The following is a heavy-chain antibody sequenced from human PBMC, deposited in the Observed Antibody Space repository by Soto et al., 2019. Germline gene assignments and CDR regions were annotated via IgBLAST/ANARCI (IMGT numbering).Heavy chain of an antibody. V-gene: IGHV1-69*06. D-gene: IGHD5-12*01. Sequence: QVQLVQSGAEVKKPGSSVKVSCKASGGTFSSYAVSWVRQAPGQGLEWMGGIIPIFGTANYAQKFQGRVTITADKSTSTAYMELSSLRSEDTAVYYCAREMATIKRKNHFDYWGQGTLVTVSS. CDR1: GGTFSSYA. CDR2: IIPIFGTA. J-gene: IGHJ4*02. CDR3: AREMATIKRKNHFDY.